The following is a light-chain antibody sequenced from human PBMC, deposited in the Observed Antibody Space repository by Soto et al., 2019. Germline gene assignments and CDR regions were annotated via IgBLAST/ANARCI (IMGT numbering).Light chain of an antibody. CDR1: QGISSY. Sequence: IQLTQSPSSLSASVGDRVTITCRASQGISSYLAWYQQKPGKAPKLLIYAASTLQGGVPSRFSGSGSGTDFTLTISSLQPEDFATYYCQQLNSYPPLFTFGPGTKVDIK. CDR3: QQLNSYPPLFT. V-gene: IGKV1-9*01. CDR2: AAS. J-gene: IGKJ3*01.